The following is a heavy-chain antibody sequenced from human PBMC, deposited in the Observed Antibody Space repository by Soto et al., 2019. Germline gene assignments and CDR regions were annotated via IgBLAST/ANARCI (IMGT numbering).Heavy chain of an antibody. CDR2: VYNSGST. J-gene: IGHJ4*02. CDR1: GGPISSNY. Sequence: SETLSLTCTVSGGPISSNYWTWIRQPPGKGLEWIGYVYNSGSTNYNPSLKSRVTISEDTSKSQFSLKVNSMTAADTAVYYCARYRREAVAGYTLDNWGQGILVTVAS. D-gene: IGHD6-13*01. CDR3: ARYRREAVAGYTLDN. V-gene: IGHV4-59*01.